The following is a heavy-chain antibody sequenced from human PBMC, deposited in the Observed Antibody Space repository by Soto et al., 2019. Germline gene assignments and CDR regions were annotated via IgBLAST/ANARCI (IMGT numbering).Heavy chain of an antibody. CDR2: IYYSGST. J-gene: IGHJ4*02. V-gene: IGHV4-59*08. D-gene: IGHD4-17*01. Sequence: QVQLQESGPGLVKPSETLSLTCTVSGGSISSYYWSWIRQPPGKGLEWIGYIYYSGSTNYNPSLKSRVTISVDTSKNQFSLKLSSVTAADTAVYYCARLPASGGDYVTNDYWGQGTLVTVSS. CDR3: ARLPASGGDYVTNDY. CDR1: GGSISSYY.